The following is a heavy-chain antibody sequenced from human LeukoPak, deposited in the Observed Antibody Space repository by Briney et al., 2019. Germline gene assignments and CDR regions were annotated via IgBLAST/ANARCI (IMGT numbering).Heavy chain of an antibody. CDR2: IYPGDLRV. J-gene: IGHJ5*02. Sequence: SGESLKISCQGFGYSFTSYWIGWVRPMPGKGMEWMGVIYPGDLRVRYNPSFQGQVTISVDKSINTAYLQWVSLRASDSAMYYCACRDLTSTWSFPWGQGTLVTVSS. D-gene: IGHD6-13*01. V-gene: IGHV5-51*01. CDR3: ACRDLTSTWSFP. CDR1: GYSFTSYW.